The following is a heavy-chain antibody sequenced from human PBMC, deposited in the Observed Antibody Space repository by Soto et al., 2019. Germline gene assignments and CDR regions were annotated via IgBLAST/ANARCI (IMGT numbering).Heavy chain of an antibody. V-gene: IGHV3-21*01. CDR3: ARFGLVTFDC. J-gene: IGHJ4*02. Sequence: GGSLRLSCAASGFIFNTYSMDWARQAPGKGLEWVASISPSGSYMYYGDSLKGRFTVSRDNAKNSLYLQMDSLRADDTAIYYCARFGLVTFDCWGQGTLVTVSS. CDR2: ISPSGSYM. D-gene: IGHD3-3*01. CDR1: GFIFNTYS.